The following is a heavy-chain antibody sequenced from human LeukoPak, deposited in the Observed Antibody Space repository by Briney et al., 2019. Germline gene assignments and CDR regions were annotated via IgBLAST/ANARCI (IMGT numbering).Heavy chain of an antibody. V-gene: IGHV4-38-2*02. D-gene: IGHD5-18*01. Sequence: PSETLSLTCTVSGYSISSGYYWGWIRQPPGKGLEWIGSIYHSGSTYYNPSLKSRVTISVDTSKNQFSLKLSSVTAADTAVYYCARDLGGTAMVSAYWGQGTPVTVSS. CDR3: ARDLGGTAMVSAY. CDR2: IYHSGST. J-gene: IGHJ4*02. CDR1: GYSISSGYY.